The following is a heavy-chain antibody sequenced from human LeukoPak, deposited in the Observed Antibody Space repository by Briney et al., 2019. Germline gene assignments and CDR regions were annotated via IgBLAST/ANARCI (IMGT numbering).Heavy chain of an antibody. V-gene: IGHV1-18*01. CDR3: ARAQGVIFGVVQIPFEP. CDR1: GYTFTSYG. CDR2: ISAYNGNT. D-gene: IGHD3-3*01. J-gene: IGHJ5*02. Sequence: ASVKVSCKASGYTFTSYGISWVRPAPGQGLEWMGCISAYNGNTNYTQKLQGRVTMTTDTTTSTAYMELRSLRSDDTAVYCCARAQGVIFGVVQIPFEPWGQGTLSTVSS.